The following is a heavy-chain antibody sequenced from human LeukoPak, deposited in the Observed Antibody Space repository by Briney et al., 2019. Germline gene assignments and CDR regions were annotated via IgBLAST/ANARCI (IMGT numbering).Heavy chain of an antibody. D-gene: IGHD5-18*01. Sequence: GGSLRLSCAVSGFTFSSYDMSWVRQAPGKGLEWVSTISSSGGSTYYADSVKGRFTISRDNSKNTLYLQMNSLRAEDTAVYYCAKETWIQLWLIDYWGQGTLVTVSS. J-gene: IGHJ4*02. V-gene: IGHV3-23*01. CDR3: AKETWIQLWLIDY. CDR2: ISSSGGST. CDR1: GFTFSSYD.